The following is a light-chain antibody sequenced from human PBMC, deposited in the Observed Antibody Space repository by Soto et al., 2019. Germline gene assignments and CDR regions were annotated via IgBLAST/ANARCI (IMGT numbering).Light chain of an antibody. J-gene: IGKJ4*01. CDR2: RAS. CDR1: QTVDSTY. CDR3: QQYDVWPALT. Sequence: EVVLTQSPGTLSLSPGERATLSCRASQTVDSTYLAWYQQKPGQAPRLLIYRASSRAAGVPDRFSGSGSGTDFTLTISSLQSEDSAVYYCQQYDVWPALTFGGGTKVDIK. V-gene: IGKV3-20*01.